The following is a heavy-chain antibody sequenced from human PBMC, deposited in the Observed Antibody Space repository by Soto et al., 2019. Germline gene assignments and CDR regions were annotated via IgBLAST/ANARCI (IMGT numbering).Heavy chain of an antibody. J-gene: IGHJ3*02. CDR3: AREIYSDRVFDI. Sequence: TLSLTCTVSGGSISSGDYYWTWMRQPPGKGLEWIGYIYYSGSAFSNPSLKSRVIMSVDTSKNQFSLTLTSVTAEDTAVYYCAREIYSDRVFDIWGQGTMVTVSS. CDR1: GGSISSGDYY. D-gene: IGHD3-22*01. V-gene: IGHV4-30-4*01. CDR2: IYYSGSA.